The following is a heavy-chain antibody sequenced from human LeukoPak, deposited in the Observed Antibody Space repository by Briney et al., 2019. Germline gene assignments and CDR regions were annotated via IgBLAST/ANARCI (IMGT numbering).Heavy chain of an antibody. CDR1: ALTSGSYS. J-gene: IGHJ4*02. D-gene: IGHD3-16*01. CDR3: ATGMLTPVGLDY. CDR2: ISSSSSTI. V-gene: IGHV3-48*01. Sequence: GGSLRLSCAASALTSGSYSMNWVRRAPGEGLEWVSYISSSSSTIYYADSVKGRFTISRDNAKNSLYLQMNSLRAEDTAVYYCATGMLTPVGLDYWGQGTLVTVSS.